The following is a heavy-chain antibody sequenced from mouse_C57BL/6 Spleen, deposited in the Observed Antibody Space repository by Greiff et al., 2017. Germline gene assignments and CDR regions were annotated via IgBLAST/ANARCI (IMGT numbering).Heavy chain of an antibody. CDR2: IYPGGGYT. Sequence: VKLMESGAELVRPGTSVKMSCKASGYTFTNYWIGWAKQRPGHGLEWIGDIYPGGGYTNYNEKFKGKATLTADKASSPAYMQFSTLTSEDSAIYYCARSSIYYGYDYWGQGTTLTVSS. J-gene: IGHJ2*01. D-gene: IGHD2-2*01. CDR1: GYTFTNYW. V-gene: IGHV1-63*01. CDR3: ARSSIYYGYDY.